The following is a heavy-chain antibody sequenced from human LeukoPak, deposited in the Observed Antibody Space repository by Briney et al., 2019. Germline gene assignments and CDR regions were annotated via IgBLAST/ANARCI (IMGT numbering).Heavy chain of an antibody. V-gene: IGHV3-33*06. Sequence: PGRSLRLSCAASGFTFSSYGMYWVRQAPGKGLEWVAVIWYDGSNKYYADSVKGRFTISRDTSKNTLFLQMNSLRAEDTAVYYCAKEKSSSFYYYYGMDVWGQGTTVTVSS. CDR2: IWYDGSNK. D-gene: IGHD2-2*01. CDR1: GFTFSSYG. CDR3: AKEKSSSFYYYYGMDV. J-gene: IGHJ6*02.